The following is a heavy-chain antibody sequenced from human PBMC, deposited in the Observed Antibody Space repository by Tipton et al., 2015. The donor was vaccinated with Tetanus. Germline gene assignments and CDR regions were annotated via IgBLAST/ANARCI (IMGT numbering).Heavy chain of an antibody. CDR2: IKEDGSEM. V-gene: IGHV3-7*01. D-gene: IGHD2/OR15-2a*01. CDR1: GFTFRSYW. CDR3: ARLRVYCSTACYSREDY. J-gene: IGHJ4*02. Sequence: SLRLSCVASGFTFRSYWMSWVRPAPGKGLEWVANIKEDGSEMYYADSVKGRFTISRDNARNSLSVHMNSLTAEDTAVYYCARLRVYCSTACYSREDYWGQGTLVTVSS.